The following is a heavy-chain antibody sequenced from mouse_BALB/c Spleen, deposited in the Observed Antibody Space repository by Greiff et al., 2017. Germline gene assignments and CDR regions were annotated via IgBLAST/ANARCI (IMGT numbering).Heavy chain of an antibody. J-gene: IGHJ4*01. V-gene: IGHV5-17*02. Sequence: EVHLVESGGGLVQPGGSRKLSCAASGFTFSSFGMHWVRQAPEKGLEWVAYISSGSSAIYYADTVKGRFTISRDNPKNTLFLQMTSLRSEDTAMYYCARRGDRYDVDAMDYWGQGTSVTVSS. CDR1: GFTFSSFG. D-gene: IGHD2-14*01. CDR2: ISSGSSAI. CDR3: ARRGDRYDVDAMDY.